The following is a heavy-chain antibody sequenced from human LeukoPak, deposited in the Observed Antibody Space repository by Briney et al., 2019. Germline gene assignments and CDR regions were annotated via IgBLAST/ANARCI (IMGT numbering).Heavy chain of an antibody. V-gene: IGHV3-53*01. CDR1: GFTVSSDY. D-gene: IGHD6-13*01. Sequence: GRSLRLSCAASGFTVSSDYVSWVRQAPGKGLEWVSVIYADGSTYYADSVKGRFTISRDNSKNTVYLQVNTLRAEDTALYYCARLEKQQRGFYFDYWGQGTLVTVSS. CDR3: ARLEKQQRGFYFDY. J-gene: IGHJ4*02. CDR2: IYADGST.